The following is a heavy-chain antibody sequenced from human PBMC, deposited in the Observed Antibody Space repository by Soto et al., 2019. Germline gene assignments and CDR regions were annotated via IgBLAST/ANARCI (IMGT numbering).Heavy chain of an antibody. CDR1: GFSLTTTGVG. Sequence: QITLKESGPSLLKPTQTLTLTCTFSGFSLTTTGVGVVGIRQPPGKALEWLALIYWDDDKHYSTSLRSRLTVTKDTTKNQVVLTLTNVDPADTGTYFCAHVGGLEQWLYRLAPWGQGTLVTVSS. CDR2: IYWDDDK. V-gene: IGHV2-5*02. CDR3: AHVGGLEQWLYRLAP. J-gene: IGHJ5*02. D-gene: IGHD6-19*01.